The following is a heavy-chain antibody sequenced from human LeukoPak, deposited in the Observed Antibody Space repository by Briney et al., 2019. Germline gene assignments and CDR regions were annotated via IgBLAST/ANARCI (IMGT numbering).Heavy chain of an antibody. CDR2: ISGGGETA. CDR3: ARDYADYVGYFFFDY. Sequence: GGSLRLSCAASGFTFNNYAMNWVRQAPGKGLEWVSSISGGGETAYYADSAKGRFTISRDNSQNTLYLQMNSLRAEDTAVYYCARDYADYVGYFFFDYWGQGTPVTVSS. V-gene: IGHV3-23*01. CDR1: GFTFNNYA. D-gene: IGHD4-17*01. J-gene: IGHJ4*02.